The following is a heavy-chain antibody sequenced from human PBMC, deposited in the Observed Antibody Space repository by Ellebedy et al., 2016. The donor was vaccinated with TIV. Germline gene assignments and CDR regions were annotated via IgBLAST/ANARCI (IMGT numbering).Heavy chain of an antibody. CDR3: ARAQVTSPLYYYYGMDV. D-gene: IGHD3-16*01. J-gene: IGHJ6*02. V-gene: IGHV1-69*06. Sequence: SVKVSCXASGYTFTSYYMHWVRQAPGQGLEWMGGIIPIFGTANYAQKFQGRVTITADKSTSTAYMELSSLRSEDTAVYYCARAQVTSPLYYYYGMDVWGQGTTVTASS. CDR1: GYTFTSYY. CDR2: IIPIFGTA.